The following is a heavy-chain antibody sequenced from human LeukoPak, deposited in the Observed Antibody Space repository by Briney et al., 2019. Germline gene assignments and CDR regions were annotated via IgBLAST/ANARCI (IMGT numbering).Heavy chain of an antibody. CDR1: GGSFSGYY. D-gene: IGHD1-1*01. CDR2: INHSGST. CDR3: ARGFWTPHGDY. Sequence: PSETLSLTCAVYGGSFSGYYWSWIRQPPGKGLEWIGEINHSGSTNYNPSLKSRVTISVDTSKNQFSLELSSVTAADTAVYYCARGFWTPHGDYWGQGTLVTVSS. V-gene: IGHV4-34*01. J-gene: IGHJ4*02.